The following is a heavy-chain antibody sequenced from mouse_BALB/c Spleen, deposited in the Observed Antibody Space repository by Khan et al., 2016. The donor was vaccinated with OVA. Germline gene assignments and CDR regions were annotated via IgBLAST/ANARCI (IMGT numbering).Heavy chain of an antibody. D-gene: IGHD1-1*01. CDR1: GYTFTAYD. V-gene: IGHV1S56*01. Sequence: QVQLQQSGPELVKPGALVKISCKASGYTFTAYDINWVKQRPGQGLEWIGWIYPGDGSTKYNENFKGKATLTADLSSNTAYMQLSSLTSEKSAAYYCAREGLRGFAMDYWGQGTSVSVSS. CDR2: IYPGDGST. J-gene: IGHJ4*01. CDR3: AREGLRGFAMDY.